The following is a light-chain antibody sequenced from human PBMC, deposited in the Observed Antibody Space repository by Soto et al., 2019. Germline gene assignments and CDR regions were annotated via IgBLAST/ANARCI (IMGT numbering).Light chain of an antibody. CDR2: AAS. CDR1: QAIRTA. CDR3: LLDFRYFWA. Sequence: ALPLTQSPSSLYASVGDRVTITCRASQAIRTALGWYQQKPGKVPKLLIYAASILQSGVPSRFSGSGSGTDFTLTISSLQPEDFATYYCLLDFRYFWAFGQGTKVEIK. V-gene: IGKV1-6*01. J-gene: IGKJ1*01.